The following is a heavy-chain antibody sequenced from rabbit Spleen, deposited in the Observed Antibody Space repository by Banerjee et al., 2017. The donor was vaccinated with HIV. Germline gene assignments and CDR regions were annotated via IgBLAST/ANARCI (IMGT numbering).Heavy chain of an antibody. CDR1: GFSFSSDYD. V-gene: IGHV1S40*01. Sequence: QSLEESGGDLVKPGASLTLTCKASGFSFSSDYDMCWVRQAPGKGLEWIACVYTGSGGSWYASWASGRFTISKTSSTTVTLQMTSLTAADTATYFCARGAHISGDGYKLWGPGTLVTVS. J-gene: IGHJ4*01. CDR2: VYTGSGGS. CDR3: ARGAHISGDGYKL. D-gene: IGHD1-1*01.